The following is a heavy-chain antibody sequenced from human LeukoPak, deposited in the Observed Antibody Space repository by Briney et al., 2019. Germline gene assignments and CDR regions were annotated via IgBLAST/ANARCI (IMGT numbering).Heavy chain of an antibody. CDR2: VSSSSGYI. Sequence: GGSLRLSXAASGFSFSIYSMNWVRQTPGKGLEWVSSVSSSSGYIYYADSVKGRFTISRDNSKNSLYLQMDSLRAEDTAVYYCARDLGGYSRNFDYWGQGTLVTVSS. V-gene: IGHV3-21*01. CDR1: GFSFSIYS. J-gene: IGHJ4*02. CDR3: ARDLGGYSRNFDY. D-gene: IGHD6-13*01.